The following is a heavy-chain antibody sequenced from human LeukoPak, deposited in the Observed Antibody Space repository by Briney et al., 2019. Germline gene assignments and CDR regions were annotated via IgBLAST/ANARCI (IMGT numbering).Heavy chain of an antibody. CDR2: INANSGGT. CDR1: GYNFSGYF. CDR3: ARDLSSTSNWELDY. J-gene: IGHJ4*02. Sequence: ASVKVSCKASGYNFSGYFIHWVRQAAGQGLEWMGRINANSGGTEYAQNFQGRVTMTRDTSISTASMELGRLTSDDTAVYYCARDLSSTSNWELDYWGQGTLVTVSS. D-gene: IGHD7-27*01. V-gene: IGHV1-2*06.